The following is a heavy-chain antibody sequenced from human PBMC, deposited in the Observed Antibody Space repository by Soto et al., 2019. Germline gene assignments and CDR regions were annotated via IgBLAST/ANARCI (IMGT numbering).Heavy chain of an antibody. CDR1: GFTFSSYA. D-gene: IGHD1-1*01. J-gene: IGHJ4*01. CDR2: ISYSGSNK. V-gene: IGHV3-30-3*01. CDR3: AKDRIRTTRFDY. Sequence: GGSLRLSCAASGFTFSSYAMHWVRQAPGKGLEWVAVISYSGSNKYYADSVKGRFTISRDNSKNSLYLQMNSLRAEDTAVYYCAKDRIRTTRFDYWGHGTLVTVSS.